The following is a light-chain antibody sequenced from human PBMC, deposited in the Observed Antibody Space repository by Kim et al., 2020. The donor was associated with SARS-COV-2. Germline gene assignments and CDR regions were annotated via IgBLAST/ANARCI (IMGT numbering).Light chain of an antibody. V-gene: IGLV1-44*01. J-gene: IGLJ1*01. CDR1: QSQLRSNS. CDR2: NTN. Sequence: GQRGTISCSWSQSQLRSNSCTWYPAPPGTAPQPPLLNTNQRPSGVPDRFSGSKSGTSAYLAISGLQSEDEADYYCAAWGDSLSGYVFGTGTKVTVL. CDR3: AAWGDSLSGYV.